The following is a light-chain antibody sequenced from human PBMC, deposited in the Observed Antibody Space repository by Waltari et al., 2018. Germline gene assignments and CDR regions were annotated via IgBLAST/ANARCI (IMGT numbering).Light chain of an antibody. CDR1: SSDVGRYNY. CDR2: GVT. V-gene: IGLV2-8*01. Sequence: QSALTQPPSASGSPGQSVTISCTGTSSDVGRYNYVSWYQQHPGKAPKLIIYGVTKRPSGVPDRFSGSKSGNTASLTVSGLQAEDEADYYCNSYSGSNNFRVFGGGTKLTVL. CDR3: NSYSGSNNFRV. J-gene: IGLJ2*01.